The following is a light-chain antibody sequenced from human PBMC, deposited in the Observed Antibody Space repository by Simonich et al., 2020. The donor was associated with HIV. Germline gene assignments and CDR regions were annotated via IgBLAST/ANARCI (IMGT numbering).Light chain of an antibody. V-gene: IGLV2-11*01. CDR1: NSDVGGYNS. J-gene: IGLJ2*01. CDR2: DVG. CDR3: CSYAGRYTV. Sequence: QSALTQPRLVSGSPGQSVTISCTGTNSDVGGYNSVSWYQQHPGKAPKLVIYDVGQRPSGVPDRFSGSKSGNTASLTISGLQADDESDYYCCSYAGRYTVFGGGTKLIVL.